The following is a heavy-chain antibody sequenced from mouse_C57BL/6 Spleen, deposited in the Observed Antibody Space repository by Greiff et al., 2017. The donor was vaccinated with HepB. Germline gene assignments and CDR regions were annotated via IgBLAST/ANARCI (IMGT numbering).Heavy chain of an antibody. CDR2: IYPGSGNT. Sequence: QVQLKESGAELVRPGASVKLSCKASGYTFTDYYINWVKQRPGQGLEWIARIYPGSGNTYYNEKFKGKATLTAEKSSSTAYMQLSSLTSEDSAVYFCATNSRNYYYFDYWGQGTTLTVSS. CDR3: ATNSRNYYYFDY. V-gene: IGHV1-76*01. CDR1: GYTFTDYY. D-gene: IGHD2-5*01. J-gene: IGHJ2*01.